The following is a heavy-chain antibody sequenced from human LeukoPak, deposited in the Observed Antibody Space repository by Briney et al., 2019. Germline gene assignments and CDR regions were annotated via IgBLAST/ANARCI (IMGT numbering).Heavy chain of an antibody. CDR3: ARGFYGDDY. J-gene: IGHJ4*02. V-gene: IGHV4-34*01. Sequence: PSETLSLTWAVYGGSFSGYYWSWIRQPPGKGLEWIGEINHSGSTNYNPSLKGRVTISVDTSKNRFSLKLSSVTAADTAVYYCARGFYGDDYWGQGTLVTVSS. CDR1: GGSFSGYY. D-gene: IGHD4-17*01. CDR2: INHSGST.